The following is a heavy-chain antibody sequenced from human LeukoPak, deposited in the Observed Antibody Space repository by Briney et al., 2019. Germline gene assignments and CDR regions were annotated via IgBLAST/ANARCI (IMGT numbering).Heavy chain of an antibody. CDR1: GYTFTSYG. CDR3: ARDVNTMVRGLNLYYYYYGMDV. J-gene: IGHJ6*02. Sequence: ASVKVSCKASGYTFTSYGISWVRQAPGQGLEWMGWLSAYNGNTNYAQKFQGRVTMTTDTSTSTAYMELRSLRSDDTAVYYCARDVNTMVRGLNLYYYYYGMDVWGHGTTVTVSS. CDR2: LSAYNGNT. V-gene: IGHV1-18*01. D-gene: IGHD3-10*01.